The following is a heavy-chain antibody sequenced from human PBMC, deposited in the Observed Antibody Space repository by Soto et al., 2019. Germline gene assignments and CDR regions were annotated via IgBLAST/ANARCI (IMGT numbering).Heavy chain of an antibody. D-gene: IGHD1-26*01. Sequence: QVQLVQSGAEVKKPGSSVKVSCAASGGTFSSYPINWVRQAPGQGLEWMGGIIPFFGTSNYAQKFQGRVTITADDSTSTAYMELSSMRSEDTAVYYCARVGHITNYGMAVWGQGTTVTVSS. CDR2: IIPFFGTS. CDR3: ARVGHITNYGMAV. J-gene: IGHJ6*02. CDR1: GGTFSSYP. V-gene: IGHV1-69*01.